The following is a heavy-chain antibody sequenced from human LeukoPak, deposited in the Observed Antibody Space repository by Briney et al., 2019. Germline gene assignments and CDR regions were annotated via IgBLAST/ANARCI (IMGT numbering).Heavy chain of an antibody. V-gene: IGHV1-24*01. CDR3: ATKGYCSSTSRYYWFDP. CDR2: FDPEDGET. J-gene: IGHJ5*02. Sequence: ASVKVSCKVSGYTLTELSMHWVRQAPGKGLEWMEGFDPEDGETIYAQKFQGRVTMTEDTSTDTAYMELSSLRSEDTAVYYCATKGYCSSTSRYYWFDPWGQGTLVTVSS. CDR1: GYTLTELS. D-gene: IGHD2-2*01.